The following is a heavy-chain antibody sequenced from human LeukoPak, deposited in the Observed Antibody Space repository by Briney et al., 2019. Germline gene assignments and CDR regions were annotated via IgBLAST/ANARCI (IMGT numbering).Heavy chain of an antibody. CDR1: GGSISSGGYY. CDR2: IYYSGST. Sequence: MPSETLSLTCTVSGGSISSGGYYWSWIRQHPGKGLEWIGYIYYSGSTYYNPSLKSRVTISVDTSKNQFSLQLNSVTPDDTAIYYCARANTDHRNFDYWGQGTLVTVSS. CDR3: ARANTDHRNFDY. J-gene: IGHJ4*02. V-gene: IGHV4-31*03.